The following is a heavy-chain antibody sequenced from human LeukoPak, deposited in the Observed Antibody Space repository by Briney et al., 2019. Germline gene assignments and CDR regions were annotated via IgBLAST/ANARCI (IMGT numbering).Heavy chain of an antibody. J-gene: IGHJ6*02. CDR2: ISYDGSNK. V-gene: IGHV3-30*18. CDR1: GFTFSSYG. CDR3: AKCLGGNREWLHHYCYGMDV. D-gene: IGHD3-3*01. Sequence: GGSLRLSCAASGFTFSSYGMHWVRQAPGKGLEWVAVISYDGSNKYYADSVKGRFTISRDNSKNTLYLQMNSLRAEDTAVYYCAKCLGGNREWLHHYCYGMDVWGQGTTVTVSS.